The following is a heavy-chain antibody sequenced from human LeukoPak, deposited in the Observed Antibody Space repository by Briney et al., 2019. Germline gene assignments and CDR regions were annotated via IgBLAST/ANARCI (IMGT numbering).Heavy chain of an antibody. J-gene: IGHJ3*02. Sequence: KAGGSLRLSCAASGFTFSNAWMSWVRQAPGKGLEWVGRIKSKADGGTTEYAAPVKGTFTISRDDSKNTLYLQMNSLKAEDTAVYYCTTMGWRVLRAFDIWGRGTMVTVSS. CDR3: TTMGWRVLRAFDI. CDR1: GFTFSNAW. D-gene: IGHD2-8*02. V-gene: IGHV3-15*01. CDR2: IKSKADGGTT.